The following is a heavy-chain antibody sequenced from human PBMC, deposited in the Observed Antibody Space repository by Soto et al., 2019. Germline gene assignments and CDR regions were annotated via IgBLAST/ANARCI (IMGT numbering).Heavy chain of an antibody. D-gene: IGHD1-26*01. CDR2: INIDGTTT. J-gene: IGHJ5*02. CDR3: ARIPYSDTDPCP. Sequence: EVQLVESGGGLVQPGGSLRLSCAASGFAFSTKWMHWVRQGPGKRRVWVSRINIDGTTTNYADSVKGRFTISRDNAKNMLYLQMDSLRAEDTAVYYCARIPYSDTDPCPWGQGTLVTVSS. V-gene: IGHV3-74*01. CDR1: GFAFSTKW.